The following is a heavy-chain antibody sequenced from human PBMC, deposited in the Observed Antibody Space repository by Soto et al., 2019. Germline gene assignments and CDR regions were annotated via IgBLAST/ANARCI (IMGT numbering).Heavy chain of an antibody. V-gene: IGHV3-43*01. CDR3: AKAVGGYYYGMDV. CDR1: GFTFGDYS. Sequence: EAHLVESGGVVVQPGGSLRLSCAASGFTFGDYSMHWVRQAPGKGLEWVSLFSWDGSSTYYGGSVKGRFTISRDNSKNSLYLQMNSLRPEDTAVYYCAKAVGGYYYGMDVWGQGTTVTVSS. D-gene: IGHD3-16*01. CDR2: FSWDGSST. J-gene: IGHJ6*02.